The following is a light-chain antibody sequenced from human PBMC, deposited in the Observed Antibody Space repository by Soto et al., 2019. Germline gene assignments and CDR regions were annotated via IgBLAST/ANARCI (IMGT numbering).Light chain of an antibody. J-gene: IGLJ1*01. CDR3: CSYAGSGKDV. CDR2: EVN. V-gene: IGLV2-8*01. CDR1: SRDVGSYNY. Sequence: QSALTQPPSASGSPGQSVTISCTGTSRDVGSYNYVSWYRQHPDKAPQVMIYEVNKRPSGVPDRFSGSKSGNTASLTVSGLQAEDEADYYCCSYAGSGKDVFGTGTKVTVL.